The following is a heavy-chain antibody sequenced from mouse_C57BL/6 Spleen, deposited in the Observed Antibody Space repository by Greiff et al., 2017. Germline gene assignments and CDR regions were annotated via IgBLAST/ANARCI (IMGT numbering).Heavy chain of an antibody. Sequence: VKLQQPGAELVKPGASVKLSCKASGYTFTSYWMHWVKQRPGQGLEWIGMIHPNSGSTNYNEKFKSKATLTVDKSSSTAYMQLSSLTSEDSAVYYCARKGGYDVDYFDYWGQGTTLTVSS. CDR3: ARKGGYDVDYFDY. CDR2: IHPNSGST. V-gene: IGHV1-64*01. CDR1: GYTFTSYW. J-gene: IGHJ2*01. D-gene: IGHD2-2*01.